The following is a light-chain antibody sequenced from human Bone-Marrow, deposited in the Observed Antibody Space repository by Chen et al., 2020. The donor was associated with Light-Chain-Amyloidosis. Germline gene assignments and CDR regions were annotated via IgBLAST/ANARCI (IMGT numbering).Light chain of an antibody. Sequence: FMMTQPNPVSESPGKTVIISCTRSSGSIATNYVQWYQQRPGSSPATVIYEDYQRPSGVPDRFSGSIDRSSNSASLTISGLKTEDEADYYCQSYQGSSQGVFGGGTKLTVL. CDR2: EDY. CDR1: SGSIATNY. J-gene: IGLJ3*02. CDR3: QSYQGSSQGV. V-gene: IGLV6-57*01.